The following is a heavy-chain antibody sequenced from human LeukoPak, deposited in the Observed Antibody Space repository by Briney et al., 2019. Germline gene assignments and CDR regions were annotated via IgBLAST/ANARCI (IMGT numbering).Heavy chain of an antibody. J-gene: IGHJ4*02. CDR3: ARVGVDYSGNIIKYFFDY. CDR1: GGSFSGYY. Sequence: SETLSLTCAVYGGSFSGYYWSWIRQPPGKGLEWIGEINHSGSTNYNPSLQRRVTIPVDPSKNQFSLKLSPVTAEDTAVYYCARVGVDYSGNIIKYFFDYWGQGTLVTVSS. V-gene: IGHV4-34*01. CDR2: INHSGST. D-gene: IGHD4-23*01.